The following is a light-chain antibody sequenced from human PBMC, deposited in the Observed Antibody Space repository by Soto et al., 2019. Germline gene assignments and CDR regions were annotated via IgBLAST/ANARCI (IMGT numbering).Light chain of an antibody. Sequence: DIQLTQSPSFLSASVGDRVTITCRASQGISSYLAWNQQKPGKAPKLLIYAASTLQSGIPSRFSGSGSGREFTLTISSLQPEEFGTCCRQQLNSYPPCTFGPGNKVDIK. CDR1: QGISSY. CDR2: AAS. CDR3: QQLNSYPPCT. V-gene: IGKV1-9*01. J-gene: IGKJ3*01.